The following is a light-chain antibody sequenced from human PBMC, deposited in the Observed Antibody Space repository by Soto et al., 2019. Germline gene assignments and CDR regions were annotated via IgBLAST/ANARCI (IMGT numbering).Light chain of an antibody. CDR3: SSYAGSTNV. Sequence: QSVLTQPPSASGSPGQSVAISCTGTSSDVGGYNYVSWYQQHPGKAPKLMIYEVNKRPSGVPDRFSGSKYGNTASLTVSGLQAEDEADYYCSSYAGSTNVFGIGTKVTV. V-gene: IGLV2-8*01. CDR2: EVN. J-gene: IGLJ1*01. CDR1: SSDVGGYNY.